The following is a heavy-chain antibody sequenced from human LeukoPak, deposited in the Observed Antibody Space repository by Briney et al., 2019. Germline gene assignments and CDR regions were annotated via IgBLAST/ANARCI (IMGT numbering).Heavy chain of an antibody. V-gene: IGHV1-69*05. D-gene: IGHD2-15*01. CDR3: ARERDIVVVVAARGLSWFDP. CDR1: GGTFSSYA. Sequence: GASVKVSCKASGGTFSSYAISWVRQAPGQGLEWMGRIIPIFGTANCAQKFQGRVTITTDESTSTAYMELSSLRSEDTAVYYCARERDIVVVVAARGLSWFDPWGQGTLVTVSS. CDR2: IIPIFGTA. J-gene: IGHJ5*02.